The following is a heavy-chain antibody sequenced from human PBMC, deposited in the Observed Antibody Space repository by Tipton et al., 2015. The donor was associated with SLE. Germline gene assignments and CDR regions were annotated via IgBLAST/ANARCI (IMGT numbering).Heavy chain of an antibody. D-gene: IGHD5/OR15-5a*01. CDR3: AREVNIVDDSDAFDI. CDR2: ISYTGST. Sequence: TLSLTCTVSGGSISSSYYWGWIRQSPGKGLEWIGSISYTGSTYYNPSLKSRATISMDISKNQFSLKLNSVTAADTAVYYCAREVNIVDDSDAFDIWGQGTMVTVSP. J-gene: IGHJ3*02. V-gene: IGHV4-39*07. CDR1: GGSISSSYY.